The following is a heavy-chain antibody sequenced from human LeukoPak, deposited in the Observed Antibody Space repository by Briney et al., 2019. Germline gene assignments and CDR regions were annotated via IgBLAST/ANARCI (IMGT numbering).Heavy chain of an antibody. CDR1: GYPFTAHY. J-gene: IGHJ2*01. CDR2: IDPNSGGT. CDR3: ARGRGITMVRGVITNYFDL. V-gene: IGHV1-2*02. Sequence: ASVKVSCRASGYPFTAHYIHWVRQAPGQGLEWMGWIDPNSGGTNYAQRFLGSVTMTGDTSINTAFMEVRRLRSDDTAIYYCARGRGITMVRGVITNYFDLWGRGSLVTVSS. D-gene: IGHD3-10*01.